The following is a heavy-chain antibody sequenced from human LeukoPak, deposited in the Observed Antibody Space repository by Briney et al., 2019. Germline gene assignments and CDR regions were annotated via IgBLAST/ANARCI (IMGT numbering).Heavy chain of an antibody. CDR3: ARSPHKLTIPYYFDY. V-gene: IGHV4-39*01. CDR1: GGSISSSSYY. D-gene: IGHD3-9*01. CDR2: IYYSGST. J-gene: IGHJ4*02. Sequence: SSETLSLTCTVSGGSISSSSYYWGWIRQPPGKGLEWIGSIYYSGSTYYNPSLKSRVTISVDTSKNQLSLKLSSVTAADTAVYYCARSPHKLTIPYYFDYWGQGTLVTVSS.